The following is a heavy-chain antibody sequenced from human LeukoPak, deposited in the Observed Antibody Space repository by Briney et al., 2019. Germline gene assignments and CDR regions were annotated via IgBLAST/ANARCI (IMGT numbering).Heavy chain of an antibody. V-gene: IGHV1-8*01. D-gene: IGHD6-19*01. CDR1: GYTFTSYD. CDR3: ARGHQFGYSSGWPPYNWFDP. Sequence: ASVKVSCKASGYTFTSYDINWVRQAAGQGLEWMGWMNPNSGNTGYAQKFQGRVTMTRNTSISTAYMELSSLRSEDTAVYYCARGHQFGYSSGWPPYNWFDPWGQGTLVTVSS. J-gene: IGHJ5*02. CDR2: MNPNSGNT.